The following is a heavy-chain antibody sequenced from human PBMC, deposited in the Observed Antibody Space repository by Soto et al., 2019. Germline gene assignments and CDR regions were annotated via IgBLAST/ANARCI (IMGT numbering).Heavy chain of an antibody. D-gene: IGHD2-8*01. V-gene: IGHV4-34*01. J-gene: IGHJ4*02. CDR3: ASLTNGRPGDS. CDR2: VYSNGHT. CDR1: GGSFSGYY. Sequence: LSLTCSVYGGSFSGYYWSWILQPLPGGLEWIGTVYSNGHTYHNPSLKSRLAMAVDTSKNQFSLSLISVTAADTAVYFCASLTNGRPGDSWGQGTLVTVSS.